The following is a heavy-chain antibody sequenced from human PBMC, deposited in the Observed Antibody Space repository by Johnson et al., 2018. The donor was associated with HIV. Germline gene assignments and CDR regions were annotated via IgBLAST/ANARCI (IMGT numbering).Heavy chain of an antibody. CDR2: IRYDGSNK. V-gene: IGHV3-30*02. CDR3: AKAQKGQYYYDSSGLKRGAFDI. J-gene: IGHJ3*02. Sequence: QVQLVESGGGVVQPGGSLRLSCAASGFTFSSYGMHWVRQAPGKGLEWVAFIRYDGSNKYYADSVKGRFTISRDNSKNTLYLQMNSLRAEDTAVYYCAKAQKGQYYYDSSGLKRGAFDIWGQGTMVTVSS. CDR1: GFTFSSYG. D-gene: IGHD3-22*01.